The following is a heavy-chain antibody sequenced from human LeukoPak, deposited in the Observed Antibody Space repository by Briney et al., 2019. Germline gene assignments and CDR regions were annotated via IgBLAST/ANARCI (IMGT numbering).Heavy chain of an antibody. CDR2: INHSGST. Sequence: SETLSLTCAVYGGSFSGYYWSWIRQPPGKGLEWIGEINHSGSTNYNSSLKSRVTISVDTSKNQFSLKLSSVTAADTAVYYCARLRITMVRGAKGYGMDVWGKGTTVTVSS. D-gene: IGHD3-10*01. CDR1: GGSFSGYY. V-gene: IGHV4-34*01. J-gene: IGHJ6*04. CDR3: ARLRITMVRGAKGYGMDV.